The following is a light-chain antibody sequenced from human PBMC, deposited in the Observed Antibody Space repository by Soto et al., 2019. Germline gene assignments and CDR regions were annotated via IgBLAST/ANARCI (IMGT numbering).Light chain of an antibody. V-gene: IGLV2-14*01. J-gene: IGLJ3*02. CDR1: GSDIGTYNF. CDR3: ATWDDSLSGWV. Sequence: QSVLTQPASVSGSPGQSITISCSGSGSDIGTYNFVSWYQHHPGRAPKLIISEVANRPSGVSDRFSGSKSGTSASLAISGLRSEDEADYYCATWDDSLSGWVFGGGTKLTVL. CDR2: EVA.